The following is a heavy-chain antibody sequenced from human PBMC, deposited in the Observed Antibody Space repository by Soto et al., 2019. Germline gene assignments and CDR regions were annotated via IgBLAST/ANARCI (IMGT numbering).Heavy chain of an antibody. V-gene: IGHV3-23*01. CDR1: GFTFISYA. Sequence: GRSLRLCCAASGFTFISYAXTWVRQAPGKGLEWVSSIHGSAGGAYYSDSVKGRFTVSRADSQKTLFLQMTSLRVDDTAIYYCAKDAVSAKGEWVSWDPWGQGILVTVSS. CDR2: IHGSAGGA. J-gene: IGHJ5*02. D-gene: IGHD2-21*02. CDR3: AKDAVSAKGEWVSWDP.